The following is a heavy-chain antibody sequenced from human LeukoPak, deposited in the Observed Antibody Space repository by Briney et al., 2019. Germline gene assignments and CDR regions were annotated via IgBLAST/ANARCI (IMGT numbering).Heavy chain of an antibody. V-gene: IGHV4-59*01. J-gene: IGHJ3*02. CDR2: IYYSGST. CDR1: GGSISSYY. CDR3: ARRRGFRIAFDI. D-gene: IGHD2/OR15-2a*01. Sequence: PSETLSLTCTVSGGSISSYYWSWIRQPPGKGLEWIGYIYYSGSTYYNPSLKSRVTISVDTSKNQFSLKLSSATAADTAVYYCARRRGFRIAFDIWGKGKRVTVSS.